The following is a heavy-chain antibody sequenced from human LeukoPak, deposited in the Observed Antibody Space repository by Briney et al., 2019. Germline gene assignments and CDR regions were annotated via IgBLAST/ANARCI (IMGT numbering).Heavy chain of an antibody. CDR2: INHSGST. J-gene: IGHJ4*02. V-gene: IGHV4-34*01. D-gene: IGHD7-27*01. CDR1: GGSFSGYY. CDR3: ARSWGSPRGGYFDY. Sequence: SETLSLTCSVYGGSFSGYYWSWIRQPPGKGLEWIGEINHSGSTNYNPSLKSRVTISVDTSKNQFSLKLSSVTAADTAVYYCARSWGSPRGGYFDYWGQGTLVTVSS.